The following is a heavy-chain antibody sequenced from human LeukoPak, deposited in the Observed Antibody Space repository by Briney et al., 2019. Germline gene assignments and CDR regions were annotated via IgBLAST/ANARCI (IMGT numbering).Heavy chain of an antibody. D-gene: IGHD4-23*01. CDR3: ARVRGSAVVTPTSYYFDY. CDR1: GFTFDDYA. Sequence: RTGGPLRLSCAASGFTFDDYAMTWVRHAPGKGLEWVSGINWNAGSTGYADSVKGRFTISRDNAKNSLYLQMNSLRAEDTALYHCARVRGSAVVTPTSYYFDYWGQGTLVTVSS. V-gene: IGHV3-20*01. J-gene: IGHJ4*02. CDR2: INWNAGST.